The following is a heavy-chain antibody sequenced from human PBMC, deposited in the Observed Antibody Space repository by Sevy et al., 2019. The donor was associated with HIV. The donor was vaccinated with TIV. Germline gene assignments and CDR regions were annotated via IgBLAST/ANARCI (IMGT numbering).Heavy chain of an antibody. Sequence: GGSLRLSCAAPGFTFSSYWMSWVRQAPGKGLEWVANIKLDGSEKYYVDSVKGGFTISRDNAKNSLYLQMNSLRAEDTAVYYCARDCSSTSCLWGMDVWGQGTTVTVSS. CDR2: IKLDGSEK. CDR3: ARDCSSTSCLWGMDV. D-gene: IGHD2-2*01. CDR1: GFTFSSYW. V-gene: IGHV3-7*03. J-gene: IGHJ6*02.